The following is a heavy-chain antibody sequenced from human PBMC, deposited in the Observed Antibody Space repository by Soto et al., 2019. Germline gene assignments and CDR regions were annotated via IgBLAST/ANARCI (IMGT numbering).Heavy chain of an antibody. V-gene: IGHV4-34*01. D-gene: IGHD2-8*02. CDR3: ARDKITGLFDY. CDR2: INHSGSA. CDR1: GGSFSGYY. J-gene: IGHJ4*02. Sequence: QVQLQQWGAGLLKPSETLSLTCAVYGGSFSGYYWTWIRQPPGTGLEWIGEINHSGSANYNPSLNSRGTISVDTSQNQVSRKLTSVTAAGTAVYFCARDKITGLFDYWGQGTLVTVSS.